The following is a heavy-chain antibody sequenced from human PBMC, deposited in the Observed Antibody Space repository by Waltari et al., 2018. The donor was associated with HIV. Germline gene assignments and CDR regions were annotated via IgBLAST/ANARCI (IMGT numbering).Heavy chain of an antibody. CDR2: IYYSVST. V-gene: IGHV4-59*01. CDR3: ARGRGGGGSSGNWFDP. Sequence: QVQLQESGPGQMKPSETLSLTCTVSGGSISNYFWSWIRQPPGKGLEWLGYIYYSVSTHYNPSLKSRVTISVDTSKSQFSLKLSSVTAADTAVYYCARGRGGGGSSGNWFDPWGQGTLVTVSS. D-gene: IGHD2-15*01. J-gene: IGHJ5*02. CDR1: GGSISNYF.